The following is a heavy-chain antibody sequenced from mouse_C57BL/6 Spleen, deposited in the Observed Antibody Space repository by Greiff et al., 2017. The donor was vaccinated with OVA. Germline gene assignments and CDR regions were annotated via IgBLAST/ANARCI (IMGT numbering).Heavy chain of an antibody. Sequence: QVQLQQSGPELVKPGASVKISCKASGYAFSSSWMNWVKQRPGKGLEWIGRIYPGDGDTNYNGKFKGKATLTADKSSSTAYMQLSSLTSEDSAVYFCAGDGYWYFDVWGTGTTVTVSS. CDR1: GYAFSSSW. D-gene: IGHD2-3*01. J-gene: IGHJ1*03. CDR3: AGDGYWYFDV. V-gene: IGHV1-82*01. CDR2: IYPGDGDT.